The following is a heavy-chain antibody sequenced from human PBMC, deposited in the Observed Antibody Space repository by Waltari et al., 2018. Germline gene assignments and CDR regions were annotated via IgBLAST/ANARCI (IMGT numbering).Heavy chain of an antibody. V-gene: IGHV5-10-1*01. J-gene: IGHJ4*02. Sequence: EVQRVQSGAEVKKPEESLRISCEGCGYSFTSHWISWVRQIPGKGLGWVGRIDPSDSFRNYGPAFEGHVTISVDQSLRTAYLQWDSLKASDTAIYYCVRHRTTYPLEIDYWGQGTLVTVSS. CDR1: GYSFTSHW. D-gene: IGHD2-2*01. CDR3: VRHRTTYPLEIDY. CDR2: IDPSDSFR.